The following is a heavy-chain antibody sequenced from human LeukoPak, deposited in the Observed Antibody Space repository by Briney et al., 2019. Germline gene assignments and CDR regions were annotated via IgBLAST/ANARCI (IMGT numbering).Heavy chain of an antibody. D-gene: IGHD4-17*01. CDR2: ISYDGSNK. J-gene: IGHJ6*02. CDR3: AKAPTVTNYYYGMDV. CDR1: GFTFSSYG. V-gene: IGHV3-30*18. Sequence: GRSLRLSCAASGFTFSSYGMHWVRQAPGKGLEWVAVISYDGSNKYYADSVKGRFTISRDNSKNTLYLQMNSLRAEDTAVYYCAKAPTVTNYYYGMDVWGQGTTVTVSS.